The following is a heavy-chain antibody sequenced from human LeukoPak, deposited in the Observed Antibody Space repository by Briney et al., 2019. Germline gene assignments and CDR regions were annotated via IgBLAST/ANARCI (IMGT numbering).Heavy chain of an antibody. CDR2: ISGNGGSS. CDR1: GFTFSSYA. J-gene: IGHJ3*02. CDR3: AKDIVVVPAAADAFDI. Sequence: PGGSLRLSCAASGFTFSSYAINWVRQVPGKGLQWVSAISGNGGSSYYADSVKGRFTISRDNSKNTLYPQMNSLRVEDTALYYCAKDIVVVPAAADAFDIWGQGTMVTVSS. D-gene: IGHD2-2*01. V-gene: IGHV3-23*01.